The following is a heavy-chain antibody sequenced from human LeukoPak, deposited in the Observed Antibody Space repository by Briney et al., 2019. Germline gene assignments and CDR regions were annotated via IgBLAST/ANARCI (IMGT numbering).Heavy chain of an antibody. Sequence: PGGSLRLSCTASGFTFSSYAMSWVRQAPGKGLEWVSVIYSGGSTYYADSVKGRFTISRDNSKNTLYLQMNSLRAEDTAVYYCAKDVGYYYDSSGYYGPGAFDIWGQGTMVTVSS. J-gene: IGHJ3*02. CDR2: IYSGGST. CDR1: GFTFSSYA. CDR3: AKDVGYYYDSSGYYGPGAFDI. V-gene: IGHV3-23*03. D-gene: IGHD3-22*01.